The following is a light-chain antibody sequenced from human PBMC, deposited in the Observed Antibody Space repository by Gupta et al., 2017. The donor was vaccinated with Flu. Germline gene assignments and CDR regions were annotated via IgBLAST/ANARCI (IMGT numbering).Light chain of an antibody. CDR3: GTGNSDLRTWV. V-gene: IGLV1-51*02. J-gene: IGLJ3*02. CDR2: ENN. Sequence: KVTISCSGSSSNIGKNYVSWYQQLPGTAPKLLIYENNKRPSGIPDRFSGSKSGTSATLGITGLQTGDEADYYCGTGNSDLRTWVFGGGTKRTVL. CDR1: SSNIGKNY.